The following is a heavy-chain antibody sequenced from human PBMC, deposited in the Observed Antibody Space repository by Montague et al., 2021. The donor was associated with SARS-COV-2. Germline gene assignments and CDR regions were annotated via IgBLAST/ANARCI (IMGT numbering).Heavy chain of an antibody. CDR1: GFTFNNYA. V-gene: IGHV3-30*09. D-gene: IGHD6-19*01. CDR2: ISYDESNK. Sequence: SLRLSCAASGFTFNNYAMHWVRQAPGKGLEWVAIISYDESNKYYADSVKGRFAISRDNSKNTLYLQMNSLRAEDTAVYYCVRASLIKARIAVAGTTVYWGQGTLVTISS. J-gene: IGHJ4*02. CDR3: VRASLIKARIAVAGTTVY.